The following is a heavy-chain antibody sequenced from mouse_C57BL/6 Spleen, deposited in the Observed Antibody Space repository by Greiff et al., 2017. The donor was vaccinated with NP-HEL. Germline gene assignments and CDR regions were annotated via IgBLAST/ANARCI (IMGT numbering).Heavy chain of an antibody. J-gene: IGHJ3*01. CDR1: GYAFSSSW. Sequence: QVQLKESGPELVKPGASVKISCKASGYAFSSSWMNWVKQRPGKGLEWIGRIYPGDGDTNYNGKFKGKATLTADKSSSTAYMQLSSLTSEDSAVYFCARGYGSSYFAYWGQGTLVTVSA. CDR2: IYPGDGDT. D-gene: IGHD1-1*01. V-gene: IGHV1-82*01. CDR3: ARGYGSSYFAY.